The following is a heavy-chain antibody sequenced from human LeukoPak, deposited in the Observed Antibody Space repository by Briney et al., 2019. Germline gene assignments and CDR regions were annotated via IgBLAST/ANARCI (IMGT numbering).Heavy chain of an antibody. J-gene: IGHJ3*02. Sequence: PSETLSLTCAVSGYSISSGYYWGWIRQPPGKGLEWIGSIYHSGNTYYNPSLKSRVTISVDTSKNQFSLKMSSVTAADTAVYYCAKGYSGSDAFDIWGQGTMVTVSS. V-gene: IGHV4-38-2*01. D-gene: IGHD2-15*01. CDR3: AKGYSGSDAFDI. CDR1: GYSISSGYY. CDR2: IYHSGNT.